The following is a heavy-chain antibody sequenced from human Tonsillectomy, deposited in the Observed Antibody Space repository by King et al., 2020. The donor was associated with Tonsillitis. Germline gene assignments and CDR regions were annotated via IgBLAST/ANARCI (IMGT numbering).Heavy chain of an antibody. CDR2: IYSGGIST. J-gene: IGHJ4*02. Sequence: VQLVESGGGLVQPGGSLRLSCAASGFTFSSYAMSWVRQAPGKGLEWVSVIYSGGISTYYADSVKGRFTISRDNSKNTLYLQMNSLGAEDTAVYYCAKDGDCSGGSCYSAIRFFDYWGQGTLVTVSS. V-gene: IGHV3-23*03. CDR1: GFTFSSYA. D-gene: IGHD2-15*01. CDR3: AKDGDCSGGSCYSAIRFFDY.